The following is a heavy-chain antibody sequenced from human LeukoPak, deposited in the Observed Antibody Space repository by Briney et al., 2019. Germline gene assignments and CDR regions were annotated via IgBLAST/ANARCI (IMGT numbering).Heavy chain of an antibody. CDR2: IKQDGSEK. CDR3: AKYCGGDCYGMDV. CDR1: GFTFSSYW. J-gene: IGHJ6*02. Sequence: GGSLRLSCTASGFTFSSYWMSWVCQAPGKGLEWVANIKQDGSEKDYVDSVKGRFTISRDNAKNSLYLQMNSLRAEDTAVYYCAKYCGGDCYGMDVWGQGTTVTVSS. V-gene: IGHV3-7*01. D-gene: IGHD2-21*01.